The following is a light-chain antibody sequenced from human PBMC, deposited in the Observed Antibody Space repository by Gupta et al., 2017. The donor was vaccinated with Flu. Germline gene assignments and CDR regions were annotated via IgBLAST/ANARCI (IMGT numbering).Light chain of an antibody. CDR2: GAS. Sequence: EIVMTQSPATLSVSPGERATFSCRASQSVSSNLAWYQQKPGQTPGLLIYGASTRVTGIPARFSGSGSGTDFTLTISSLQSEDFAIYYCQQYNNWPPYSFGQGTKLEIK. CDR3: QQYNNWPPYS. V-gene: IGKV3-15*01. CDR1: QSVSSN. J-gene: IGKJ2*03.